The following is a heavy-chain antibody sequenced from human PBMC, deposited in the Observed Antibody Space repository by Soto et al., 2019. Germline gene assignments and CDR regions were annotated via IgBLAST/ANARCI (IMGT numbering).Heavy chain of an antibody. Sequence: ASVKVSCKASGYTFTGYYMHWVRQAPGQGLEWMGWINPNSGGTNYAQKFQGWVTMTRDTSISTAYMELSRLRSDDTAVYYCAREGSGSYYNVSYYYYGMDVWGQGTTVTVSS. J-gene: IGHJ6*02. CDR1: GYTFTGYY. CDR2: INPNSGGT. V-gene: IGHV1-2*04. CDR3: AREGSGSYYNVSYYYYGMDV. D-gene: IGHD3-10*01.